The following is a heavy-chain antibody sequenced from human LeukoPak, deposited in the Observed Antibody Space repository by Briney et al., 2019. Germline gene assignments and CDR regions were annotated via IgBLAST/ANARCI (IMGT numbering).Heavy chain of an antibody. V-gene: IGHV3-9*01. J-gene: IGHJ5*02. Sequence: GGSLRLSCAASGFTFADYAMHWVRQAPGKGLEWVSSISWNSGSIGYADSVKGRFTISRDNAKNSLYLQMNNLRAEDTALYYCARGGGYSNAYNWFGPWGQGTLVTVSS. CDR2: ISWNSGSI. CDR1: GFTFADYA. CDR3: ARGGGYSNAYNWFGP. D-gene: IGHD5-18*01.